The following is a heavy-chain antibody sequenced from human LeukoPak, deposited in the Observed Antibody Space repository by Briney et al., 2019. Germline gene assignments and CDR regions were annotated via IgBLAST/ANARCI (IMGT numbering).Heavy chain of an antibody. CDR3: MREYCRGRSCYGDAGDYYMDV. J-gene: IGHJ6*03. CDR2: IYFSGST. D-gene: IGHD2-15*01. Sequence: PSGTLSPTCTVSGGSLTRYYWSSLRQSPGKGLECRGCIYFSGSTKYNPSPTSRVTISLYTCTKQCSLTLSSVPPAETPAYNCMREYCRGRSCYGDAGDYYMDVWGKGTTVTVSS. CDR1: GGSLTRYY. V-gene: IGHV4-59*01.